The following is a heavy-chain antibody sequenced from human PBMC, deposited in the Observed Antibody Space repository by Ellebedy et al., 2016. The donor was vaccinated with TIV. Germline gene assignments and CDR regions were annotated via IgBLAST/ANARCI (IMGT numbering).Heavy chain of an antibody. Sequence: GESLKISXAASGFTCSDHYMDWVRQAPGKGLEWVGRTRNKINSYTTEYAASVKGRFTISRDDSKKSLYLQMSSLNTDDTAVYYCARGYCTSAGCYAGDYWGQGTLVTVSS. J-gene: IGHJ4*02. D-gene: IGHD2-2*01. V-gene: IGHV3-72*01. CDR1: GFTCSDHY. CDR3: ARGYCTSAGCYAGDY. CDR2: TRNKINSYTT.